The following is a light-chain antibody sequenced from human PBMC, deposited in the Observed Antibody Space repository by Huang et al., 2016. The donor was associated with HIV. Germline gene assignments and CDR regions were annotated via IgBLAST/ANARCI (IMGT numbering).Light chain of an antibody. J-gene: IGKJ2*01. Sequence: EIVLTQSPGTLSLSPGERATLSCRASQSISSTFCAWYQQKPGQAPRLLIHGASSRATGIPDRFGGSGSGTDFTLTISRLEPEDFAVYYCQQYGSSPPYTFGQGTKLEIK. CDR1: QSISSTF. CDR2: GAS. V-gene: IGKV3-20*01. CDR3: QQYGSSPPYT.